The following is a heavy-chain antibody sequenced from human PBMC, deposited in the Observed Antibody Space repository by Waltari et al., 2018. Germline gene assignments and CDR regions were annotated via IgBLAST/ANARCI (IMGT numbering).Heavy chain of an antibody. V-gene: IGHV4-38-2*01. Sequence: QVQLQESGPGLVKPSETLSLTCAVSGYSISSGYYWGWIRQPPGKGLEWIGSIYHSGSTYDNPSLKSRVTISVDTSKNQFSLKLSSVTAADTAVYYCARHVGGGSSSPFDYWGQGTLVTVSS. CDR1: GYSISSGYY. D-gene: IGHD6-6*01. J-gene: IGHJ4*02. CDR2: IYHSGST. CDR3: ARHVGGGSSSPFDY.